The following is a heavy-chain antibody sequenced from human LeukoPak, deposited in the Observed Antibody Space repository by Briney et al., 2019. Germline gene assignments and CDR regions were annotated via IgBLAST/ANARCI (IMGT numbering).Heavy chain of an antibody. J-gene: IGHJ4*02. CDR2: ISYDGSNE. V-gene: IGHV3-30*18. CDR3: AKGPEGDYLDY. CDR1: GFTFSSYG. D-gene: IGHD1-14*01. Sequence: GGSLRLSCAASGFTFSSYGMHWVRQAPGKGLGWVGVISYDGSNEYYADSVKGRFTISRDNSKNTLYLQMNSLRAEDTAVYYCAKGPEGDYLDYWGQGTLVTVSS.